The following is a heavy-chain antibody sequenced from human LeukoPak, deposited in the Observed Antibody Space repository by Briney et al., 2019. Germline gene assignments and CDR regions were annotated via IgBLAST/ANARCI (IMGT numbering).Heavy chain of an antibody. V-gene: IGHV3-53*01. CDR3: ASAREYCISTNCYEYFQH. CDR2: IYSGGST. CDR1: GFTVRSNS. D-gene: IGHD2-2*01. J-gene: IGHJ1*01. Sequence: GGSLRLSCAASGFTVRSNSMSWVRQAPGKGLEWVSVIYSGGSTYYADSVNSRFTISRDSSKNTLYLQMTGLRAEDTAVYYCASAREYCISTNCYEYFQHWGQGTLVTVSS.